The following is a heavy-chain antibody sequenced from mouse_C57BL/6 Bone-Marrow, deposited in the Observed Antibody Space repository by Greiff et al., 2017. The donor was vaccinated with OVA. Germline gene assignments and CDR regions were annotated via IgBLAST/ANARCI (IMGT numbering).Heavy chain of an antibody. CDR2: IYPRSGNT. CDR1: GYTFISYG. J-gene: IGHJ4*01. V-gene: IGHV1-81*01. CDR3: AREDYDFYAMDY. D-gene: IGHD1-1*02. Sequence: VQLQQSGAELARPGASVKLSCKASGYTFISYGISWVKQRTGQGLEWIGEIYPRSGNTYYNEKFKGKATLTADKSSSTAYMELRSLTSEDSAVYFCAREDYDFYAMDYWGQGTSVTVSS.